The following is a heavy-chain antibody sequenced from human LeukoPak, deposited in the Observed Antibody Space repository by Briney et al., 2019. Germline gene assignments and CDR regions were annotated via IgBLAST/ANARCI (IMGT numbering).Heavy chain of an antibody. D-gene: IGHD3-22*01. V-gene: IGHV4-39*01. J-gene: IGHJ4*02. CDR1: GGSISSSSYY. Sequence: TSETLSLTRTVSGGSISSSSYYWGWIRQPPGKWLEWIVSIYYSGSTYYNPSLKSRVTISVDTSKNQFSLKLSSVTAADTAVYYCARTTYYYDSRGYTFDYWGQGTLVTVSS. CDR2: IYYSGST. CDR3: ARTTYYYDSRGYTFDY.